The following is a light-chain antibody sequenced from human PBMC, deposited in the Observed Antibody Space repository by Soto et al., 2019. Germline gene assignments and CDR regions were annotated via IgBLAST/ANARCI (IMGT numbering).Light chain of an antibody. CDR2: ENH. Sequence: QSVLTQPPSVSAAPGQKVTISFSGSSSNIGNNYVSWYQQLPGTAPKLLIHENHKRPSGIPDRFSGSKSGTSATLGITGLQTGDEADYYCGTWDSSLSVLYVFGTGTKVTV. V-gene: IGLV1-51*02. CDR3: GTWDSSLSVLYV. CDR1: SSNIGNNY. J-gene: IGLJ1*01.